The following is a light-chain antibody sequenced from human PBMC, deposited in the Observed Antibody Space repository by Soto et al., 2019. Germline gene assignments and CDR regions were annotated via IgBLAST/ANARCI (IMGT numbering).Light chain of an antibody. CDR1: QNINNW. Sequence: DIQMTQSPSTLSASVGDRVTITCRASQNINNWLAWYQQKPGKAPKPLVYKASGLESGVPSRFSGSGFGTEFTLTISNLQPDDFATYYGQQYQSYSWTFGQGAKVEAK. CDR3: QQYQSYSWT. J-gene: IGKJ1*01. CDR2: KAS. V-gene: IGKV1-5*03.